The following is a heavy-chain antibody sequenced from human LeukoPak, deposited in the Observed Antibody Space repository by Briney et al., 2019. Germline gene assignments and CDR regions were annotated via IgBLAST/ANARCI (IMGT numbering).Heavy chain of an antibody. V-gene: IGHV3-7*01. Sequence: PGGSLRLSCAASGFPFSGYWMDWVRQAPGKGMEWVANTKQDGSEQYYADSVKGRFTISRDNAKNALYLQMNSLRAEDTAVHYCSRSLEYWGQGALVTVSS. CDR2: TKQDGSEQ. CDR3: SRSLEY. J-gene: IGHJ4*02. CDR1: GFPFSGYW.